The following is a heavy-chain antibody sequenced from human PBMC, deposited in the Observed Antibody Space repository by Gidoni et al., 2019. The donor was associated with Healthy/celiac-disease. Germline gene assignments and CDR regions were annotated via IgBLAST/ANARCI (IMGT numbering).Heavy chain of an antibody. CDR2: TSSSSSTI. Sequence: EVQLVESGGGLVQPGGSLRLSCAASGFTFSSYSMNWVRQAPGKGLEWVSYTSSSSSTIYYADSVKGRFTTSRDNAKNSLYLQMNSLRAEDTAVYYCARDLVVTGYYYYMDVWGKGTTVTVSS. CDR1: GFTFSSYS. V-gene: IGHV3-48*01. CDR3: ARDLVVTGYYYYMDV. J-gene: IGHJ6*03. D-gene: IGHD2-15*01.